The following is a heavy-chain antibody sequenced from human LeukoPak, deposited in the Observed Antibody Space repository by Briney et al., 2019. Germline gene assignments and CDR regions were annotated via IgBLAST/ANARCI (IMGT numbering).Heavy chain of an antibody. D-gene: IGHD3-10*01. CDR2: IYSTGSN. Sequence: SETLSLTCTVSGGSISSGGHYWSWIRQPAGKGMEYLGRIYSTGSNNYNPSLRSRVTISVDTSKNHFSLKLSSVTAADTAVYYCARDQTYSGSGIYTYFDYWGQGILVTVSS. CDR3: ARDQTYSGSGIYTYFDY. J-gene: IGHJ4*02. CDR1: GGSISSGGHY. V-gene: IGHV4-61*02.